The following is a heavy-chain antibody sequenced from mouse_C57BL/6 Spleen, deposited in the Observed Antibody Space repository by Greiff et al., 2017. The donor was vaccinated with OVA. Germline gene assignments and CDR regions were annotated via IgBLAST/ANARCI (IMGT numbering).Heavy chain of an antibody. CDR1: GFTLSDYG. V-gene: IGHV5-17*01. CDR2: ISSGSSTI. CDR3: AEEQVYYAMDY. Sequence: EVKLVESGGGLVKPGGSLKLSCAASGFTLSDYGMHWVRQAPEKGLEWVAYISSGSSTIYYADTVKGRFTISRDNAKNTLFLQMTSLRSEDTAMYYCAEEQVYYAMDYWGQGTSVTVSS. J-gene: IGHJ4*01.